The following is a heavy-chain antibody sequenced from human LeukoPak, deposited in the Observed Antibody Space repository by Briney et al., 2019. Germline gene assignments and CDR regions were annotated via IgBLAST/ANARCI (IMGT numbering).Heavy chain of an antibody. CDR2: IYYSGST. Sequence: SETLSLTCTVSGGSISSYYWSWIRQPPGKGLEWIGYIYYSGSTNYNPSLKSRVTISVDTSKNQFSLKLSSVTAADTAVYYCARHGSSYSLDCWGQGTLVTVSS. CDR3: ARHGSSYSLDC. D-gene: IGHD6-13*01. V-gene: IGHV4-59*08. J-gene: IGHJ4*02. CDR1: GGSISSYY.